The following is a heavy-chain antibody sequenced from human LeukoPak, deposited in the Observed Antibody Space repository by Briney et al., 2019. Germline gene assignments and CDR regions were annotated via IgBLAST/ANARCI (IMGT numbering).Heavy chain of an antibody. J-gene: IGHJ4*02. D-gene: IGHD6-19*01. V-gene: IGHV1-69*04. Sequence: SVKVSCKASGGTFSSYAISWVRQAPGQRLEWMGRIIPIFGIANYAQKFQGRVTITADKSTSTAYMELSSLRSEDTAVYYCARDEGIAVAGVFDYWGQGTLVTVSS. CDR3: ARDEGIAVAGVFDY. CDR2: IIPIFGIA. CDR1: GGTFSSYA.